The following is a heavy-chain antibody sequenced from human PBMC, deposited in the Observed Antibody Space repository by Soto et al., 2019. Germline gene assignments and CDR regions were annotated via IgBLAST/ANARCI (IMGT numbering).Heavy chain of an antibody. CDR3: ARDISRRQTYYGMDV. Sequence: ASVKVSCKASGYPFTSYYMHWLRQAPGQGLEWMGVLNPTGGSTTYAQNFHGRITITTDTSTSTLFMELSSLRSDDTAVYFCARDISRRQTYYGMDVWGQGTTVTVSS. CDR2: LNPTGGST. D-gene: IGHD2-21*01. CDR1: GYPFTSYY. J-gene: IGHJ6*02. V-gene: IGHV1-46*01.